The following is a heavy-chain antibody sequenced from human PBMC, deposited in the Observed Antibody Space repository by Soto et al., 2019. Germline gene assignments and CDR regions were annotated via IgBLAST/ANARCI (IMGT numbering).Heavy chain of an antibody. CDR1: GFTFSSYA. J-gene: IGHJ1*01. CDR2: ISGSGGST. V-gene: IGHV3-23*01. D-gene: IGHD3-22*01. Sequence: PGGSLRLSCAASGFTFSSYAMSWVRQAPGKGLEWVSAISGSGGSTYYADSVKGRFTISRDNSKNTLYLQMNSLRAEDTAVYYCAKDLVKVDPRDYYDSKDWGQGTLVTVSS. CDR3: AKDLVKVDPRDYYDSKD.